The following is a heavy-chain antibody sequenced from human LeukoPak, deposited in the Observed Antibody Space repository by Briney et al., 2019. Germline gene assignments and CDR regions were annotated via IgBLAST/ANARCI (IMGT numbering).Heavy chain of an antibody. D-gene: IGHD1-1*01. CDR1: GFTFSSYG. V-gene: IGHV3-30*18. CDR2: ISYDGSNK. Sequence: GGSLRLPCAASGFTFSSYGMHWVRQAPGKGLEWVAVISYDGSNKYYADSVKGRFTISRDNSKNTLYLQMNSLRAEDTAVYYCAKDGKGIDYWGQGTLVTVSS. J-gene: IGHJ4*02. CDR3: AKDGKGIDY.